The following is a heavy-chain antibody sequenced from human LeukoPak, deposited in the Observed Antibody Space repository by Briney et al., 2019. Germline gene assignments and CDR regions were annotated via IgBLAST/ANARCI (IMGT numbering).Heavy chain of an antibody. CDR2: IYYSGST. J-gene: IGHJ4*02. CDR3: ARDDTLGFDY. V-gene: IGHV4-59*01. CDR1: GGSISSYY. Sequence: PSETLSLTCTVSGGSISSYYWSWLRQPPGKGLEWIGYIYYSGSTNYNPSLKSRVTISVDTSKNQFSLKLSSVTAADTAVYYCARDDTLGFDYWGQGTLVTVSS.